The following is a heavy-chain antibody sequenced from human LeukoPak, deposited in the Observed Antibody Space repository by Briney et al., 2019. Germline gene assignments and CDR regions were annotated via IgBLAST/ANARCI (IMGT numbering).Heavy chain of an antibody. J-gene: IGHJ4*02. V-gene: IGHV3-9*01. Sequence: SLRLSCAASGFTFDDYAMRWGRPAPGKGLELVSGISWYCGSIGYAVSVECRFPISRDNAKHSLYLHMHSQRAEHAALYFCAKEIGGRIAARLDYWGQGTLVTVSS. CDR1: GFTFDDYA. CDR2: ISWYCGSI. D-gene: IGHD6-6*01. CDR3: AKEIGGRIAARLDY.